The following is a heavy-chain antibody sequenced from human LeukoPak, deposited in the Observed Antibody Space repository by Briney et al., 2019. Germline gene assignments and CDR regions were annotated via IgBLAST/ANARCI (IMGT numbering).Heavy chain of an antibody. V-gene: IGHV4-61*02. D-gene: IGHD6-19*01. Sequence: PSQTLSLTCTVSGGSISSGSYYWSWIRQPAGKGLEWIGRIYTSGSTNYNSSLKSRVTISVDTSKNQFSLRLSSVTAADTAVYYCARVRTGGWYLFDYWGQGTLVTVSS. CDR2: IYTSGST. CDR1: GGSISSGSYY. J-gene: IGHJ4*02. CDR3: ARVRTGGWYLFDY.